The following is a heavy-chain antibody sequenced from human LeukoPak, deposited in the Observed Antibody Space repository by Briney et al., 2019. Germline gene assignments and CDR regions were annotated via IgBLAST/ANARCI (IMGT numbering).Heavy chain of an antibody. CDR3: ARDRSVCNSECYYYYGMDV. J-gene: IGHJ6*02. CDR2: ISYDGSNK. V-gene: IGHV3-30*04. CDR1: GFTFGSYA. Sequence: PGRSLRLSCAASGFTFGSYAMHWVRQAPGKGLEWVAVISYDGSNKYYADSVKGRFTISRDNPKNTLYLQMNSLRAEDTAVYYCARDRSVCNSECYYYYGMDVWGQGTTVTVSS. D-gene: IGHD4-23*01.